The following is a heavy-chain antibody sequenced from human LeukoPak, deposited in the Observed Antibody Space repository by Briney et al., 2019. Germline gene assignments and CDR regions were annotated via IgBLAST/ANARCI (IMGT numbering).Heavy chain of an antibody. CDR3: TTDGRWLQPFDY. CDR1: GFTFSNAW. CDR2: IKSKTDGGTT. Sequence: PGGSLRLSCAASGFTFSNAWMSWVRQAPGKGLEWVGRIKSKTDGGTTDYAAPVKGRFTISRDDSKNTLYLQMNSLKTEDTAAYYCTTDGRWLQPFDYWGQGTLVTVSS. V-gene: IGHV3-15*01. D-gene: IGHD5-24*01. J-gene: IGHJ4*02.